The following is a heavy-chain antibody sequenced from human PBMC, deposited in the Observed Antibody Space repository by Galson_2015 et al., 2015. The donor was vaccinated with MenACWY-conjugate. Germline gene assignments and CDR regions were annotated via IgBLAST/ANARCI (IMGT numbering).Heavy chain of an antibody. D-gene: IGHD3-10*01. V-gene: IGHV1-3*04. CDR2: INTVNGNT. CDR3: ARDERSSIDH. Sequence: VKVSCKASGYSFASNGIQWVRQAPGQRLEWMGWINTVNGNTKYSQKFQARVAITRDTSASTTHMELSSLRSEDTAVYYCARDERSSIDHWGQGTLVTVSS. CDR1: GYSFASNG. J-gene: IGHJ4*02.